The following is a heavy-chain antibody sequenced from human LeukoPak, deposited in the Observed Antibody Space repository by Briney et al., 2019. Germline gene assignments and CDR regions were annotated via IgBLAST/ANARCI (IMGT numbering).Heavy chain of an antibody. CDR2: ISGSGGST. CDR1: A. CDR3: ARENSGYDFSYFDY. D-gene: IGHD5-12*01. V-gene: IGHV3-23*01. Sequence: AMXWXXXXPXKGLEWVSAISGSGGSTYYADSVKGRFTISRDNSKNTLYLQMNSLRAEDTAVYYCARENSGYDFSYFDYWGQGTLVTVSP. J-gene: IGHJ4*02.